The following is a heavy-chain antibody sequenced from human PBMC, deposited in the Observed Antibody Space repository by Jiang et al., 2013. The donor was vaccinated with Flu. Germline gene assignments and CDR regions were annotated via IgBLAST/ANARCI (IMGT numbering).Heavy chain of an antibody. Sequence: GKGLEWIGGIHYSGSTNYNPSLKSRVTISVDKSKNQFSLKLSSVTAADTAVYYCARCEDGFPFDYWGQGTLVTVSS. V-gene: IGHV4-39*07. D-gene: IGHD6-25*01. CDR2: IHYSGST. CDR3: ARCEDGFPFDY. J-gene: IGHJ4*02.